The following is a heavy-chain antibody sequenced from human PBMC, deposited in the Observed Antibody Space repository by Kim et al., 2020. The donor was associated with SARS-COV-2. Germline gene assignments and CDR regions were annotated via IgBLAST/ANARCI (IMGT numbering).Heavy chain of an antibody. CDR1: GFTFSSYA. D-gene: IGHD2-2*01. Sequence: GGSLRLSCAASGFTFSSYAMAWVRQAPGKGLEWVSSIGVSSGNTYYADSVKGRFTISRDNSKNTLYLQMNSLRAEDTAVYHCAKVGYCTSTNCYFLDYWGEGTLVTVSS. CDR2: IGVSSGNT. J-gene: IGHJ4*02. V-gene: IGHV3-23*01. CDR3: AKVGYCTSTNCYFLDY.